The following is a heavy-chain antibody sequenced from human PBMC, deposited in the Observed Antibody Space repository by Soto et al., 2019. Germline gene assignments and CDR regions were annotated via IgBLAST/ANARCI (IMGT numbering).Heavy chain of an antibody. CDR3: AKMSGVAVAGFFDL. CDR2: ISGSGGST. V-gene: IGHV3-23*01. D-gene: IGHD6-19*01. Sequence: XESLSLSSAASRFTFSGYAMSWVRQATGKGLEWVSAISGSGGSTYYADSVKGRFTISRDNSKNTLYLQMNSLRAEETAVHYCAKMSGVAVAGFFDLWGQGTLVTVSS. J-gene: IGHJ4*02. CDR1: RFTFSGYA.